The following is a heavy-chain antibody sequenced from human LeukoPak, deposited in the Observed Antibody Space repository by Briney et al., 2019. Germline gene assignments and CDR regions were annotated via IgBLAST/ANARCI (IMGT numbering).Heavy chain of an antibody. CDR2: ISAYNGNT. CDR3: ARGQTDYYGSGSYDYFDY. Sequence: ASVKVSCKASGYTFTSYGISWVRRAPGQGLEWMGWISAYNGNTNYAQKLQGRVTMTTDTSTSTVYMELRSLRSDDTAVYYCARGQTDYYGSGSYDYFDYWGQGTLVAVSS. D-gene: IGHD3-10*01. J-gene: IGHJ4*02. V-gene: IGHV1-18*01. CDR1: GYTFTSYG.